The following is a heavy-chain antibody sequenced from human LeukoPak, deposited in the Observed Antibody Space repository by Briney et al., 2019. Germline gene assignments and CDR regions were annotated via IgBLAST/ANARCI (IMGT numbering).Heavy chain of an antibody. CDR1: SGSMNSYY. J-gene: IGHJ4*02. CDR2: IYTTGKT. Sequence: SKTLSLTCTVSSGSMNSYYWGWVRQPAGRGLEWIGRIYTTGKTDYDPSLKSRLTMSVDTSKRQFSLNLRSVSAADTAIYYCARHGYTASHYFLDYWSQGTLVTVSS. D-gene: IGHD3-16*01. V-gene: IGHV4-4*07. CDR3: ARHGYTASHYFLDY.